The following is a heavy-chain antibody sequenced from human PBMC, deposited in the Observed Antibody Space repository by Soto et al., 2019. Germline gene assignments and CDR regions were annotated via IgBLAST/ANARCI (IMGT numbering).Heavy chain of an antibody. CDR2: ISGSGGST. D-gene: IGHD6-13*01. Sequence: EVQLLESGGGLVQPGGSLRLSCAASGFTFSSYAMSWVRQAPGKGLEGVSAISGSGGSTYYADSVKGRFTISRDNSKNTLYLQMNSLRAEDTAVYYCAKDHFSSSWYFPFDYWGQGTLVTVSS. V-gene: IGHV3-23*01. J-gene: IGHJ4*02. CDR1: GFTFSSYA. CDR3: AKDHFSSSWYFPFDY.